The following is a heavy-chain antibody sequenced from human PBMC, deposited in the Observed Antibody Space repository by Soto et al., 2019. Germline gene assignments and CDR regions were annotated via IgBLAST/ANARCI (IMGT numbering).Heavy chain of an antibody. V-gene: IGHV1-69*02. CDR1: GGTFSSYT. J-gene: IGHJ5*02. D-gene: IGHD5-18*01. CDR2: IIPILGIA. CDR3: ASGGYSYGLNWFDP. Sequence: QVQLVQSGAEVKKPGSSVKVSCKASGGTFSSYTISWVRQAPGQGLEWMGRIIPILGIANYAQKFQGRVTITADKSTSTAYLELSSMRSEDTAVYYCASGGYSYGLNWFDPWGQGTLVTVSS.